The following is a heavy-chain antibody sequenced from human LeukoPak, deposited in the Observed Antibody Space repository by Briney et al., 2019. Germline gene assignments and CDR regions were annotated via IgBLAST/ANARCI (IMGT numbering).Heavy chain of an antibody. J-gene: IGHJ6*02. CDR1: GGTFSSYA. CDR3: ARSRTTVTTSSLLPYYYGMDV. CDR2: IIPIFGTA. D-gene: IGHD4-17*01. V-gene: IGHV1-69*05. Sequence: SAKVSCKASGGTFSSYAISWVRQAPGQGLEWMGGIIPIFGTANYAQKLQGRVTMTTDTSTSTAYMELRSLRSDDTAVYYCARSRTTVTTSSLLPYYYGMDVWGQGTTVTVSS.